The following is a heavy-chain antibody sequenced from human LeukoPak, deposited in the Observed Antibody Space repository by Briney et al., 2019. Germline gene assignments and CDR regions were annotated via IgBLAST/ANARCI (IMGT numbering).Heavy chain of an antibody. J-gene: IGHJ4*02. Sequence: GGSLRLSCAAPGFTFSSYDMYWVRQAPGKGLDWVAFVRYDGSQKYYADSVKGRFTLSRDNSKNTLYLQMNSLRAEDTAVFYCAKGGARLHSYYFDYWGQGTLVTVSS. V-gene: IGHV3-30*02. D-gene: IGHD1-26*01. CDR3: AKGGARLHSYYFDY. CDR1: GFTFSSYD. CDR2: VRYDGSQK.